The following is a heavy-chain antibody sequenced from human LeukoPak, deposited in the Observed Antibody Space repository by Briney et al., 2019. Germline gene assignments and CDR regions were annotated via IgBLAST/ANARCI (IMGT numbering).Heavy chain of an antibody. J-gene: IGHJ4*02. CDR1: AFSLSAYN. CDR3: ARRPGLNSYGHGFDY. Sequence: RSGGSLRLSCAASAFSLSAYNMNWVRQAPGKGLEWVSSISSSSSYIYYADSVKGRFTISRDNAKNSLYLQMNSLRAEDTAVYYCARRPGLNSYGHGFDYWGQGTLVTVSS. CDR2: ISSSSSYI. V-gene: IGHV3-21*01. D-gene: IGHD5-18*01.